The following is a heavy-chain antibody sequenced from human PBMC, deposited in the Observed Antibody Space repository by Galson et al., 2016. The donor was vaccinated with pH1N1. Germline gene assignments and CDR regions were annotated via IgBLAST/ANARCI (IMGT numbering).Heavy chain of an antibody. CDR3: AMVPRGEFLYYMDV. CDR2: IMPIFDKP. V-gene: IGHV1-69*05. D-gene: IGHD3-16*01. J-gene: IGHJ6*03. CDR1: GDIFINYP. Sequence: SVKVSCKASGDIFINYPISWVRQAPGQGLEWMGGIMPIFDKPTYAQKFQGRVTITTDKSTSTTYMVLSSLRSEDTAVYYCAMVPRGEFLYYMDVWGKGTTVTVSS.